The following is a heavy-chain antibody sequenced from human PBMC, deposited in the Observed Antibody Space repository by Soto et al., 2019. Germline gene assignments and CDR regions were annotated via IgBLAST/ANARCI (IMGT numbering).Heavy chain of an antibody. Sequence: GGSLRLSCAASGFTFSTYGMHWVRQPPGKGLEWVALIWYDGSDKYYADSVKGRFTISRDNSKNTMYLQMDSLRAEDTAVYYCAREKGTYYFDYWGQGTLVTVSS. J-gene: IGHJ4*02. CDR2: IWYDGSDK. CDR3: AREKGTYYFDY. V-gene: IGHV3-33*01. CDR1: GFTFSTYG.